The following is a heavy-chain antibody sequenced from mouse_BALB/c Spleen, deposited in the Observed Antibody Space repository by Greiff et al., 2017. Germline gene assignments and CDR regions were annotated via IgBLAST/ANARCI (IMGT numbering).Heavy chain of an antibody. Sequence: QVQLQQSGAELMKPGASVKISCKATGYTFSSYWIEWVKQRPGHGLEWIGEILPGSGSTNYNEKFKGKATFTADTSSNTAYMQLSSLTSEDSAVYYCARGPGSSPLGYWGQGTTLTGSS. CDR3: ARGPGSSPLGY. J-gene: IGHJ2*01. D-gene: IGHD1-1*01. CDR1: GYTFSSYW. CDR2: ILPGSGST. V-gene: IGHV1-9*01.